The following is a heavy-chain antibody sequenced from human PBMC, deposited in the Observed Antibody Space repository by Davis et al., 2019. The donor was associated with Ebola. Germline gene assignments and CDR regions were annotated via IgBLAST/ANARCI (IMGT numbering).Heavy chain of an antibody. J-gene: IGHJ1*01. CDR3: ANGEFGITIFGVVTEYFQH. D-gene: IGHD3-3*01. CDR2: ISYDGSHK. CDR1: GFTSSSYG. Sequence: PGGSLRLSCAASGFTSSSYGMHWVRQAPGKGLEWVAVISYDGSHKYYADSVKGRFTISRDNSKNTLYLQMNSLRAEDTAVYYCANGEFGITIFGVVTEYFQHWGQGTLVTVSS. V-gene: IGHV3-30*18.